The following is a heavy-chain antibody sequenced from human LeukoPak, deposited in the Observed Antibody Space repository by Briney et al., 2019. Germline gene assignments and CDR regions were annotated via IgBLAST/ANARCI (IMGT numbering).Heavy chain of an antibody. J-gene: IGHJ6*02. CDR2: MYISGAS. D-gene: IGHD1-26*01. CDR1: GGSISDYY. V-gene: IGHV4-4*07. CDR3: ARNEVGPTIYGMDV. Sequence: SETLSLACTVSGGSISDYYWSCIRQSAGKGLEWIGRMYISGASNYNPSLKSRVTMSLDTSKNQISLKLNSVTAADTAVYYCARNEVGPTIYGMDVWGQGTTVTVSS.